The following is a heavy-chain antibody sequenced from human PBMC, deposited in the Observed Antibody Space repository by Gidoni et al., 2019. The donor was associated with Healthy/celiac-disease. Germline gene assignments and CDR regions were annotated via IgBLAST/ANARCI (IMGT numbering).Heavy chain of an antibody. CDR3: ARGMRLQPYYFDY. D-gene: IGHD1-1*01. J-gene: IGHJ4*02. CDR1: GFTFSSYS. CDR2: ISSSSSYI. V-gene: IGHV3-21*01. Sequence: EVQLVESGGGLVKPGGSLRLSCAASGFTFSSYSMNWVRQAPGKGLEWVSSISSSSSYIYYADSVKGRFTISRDNAKNSLYLQMNSLRAEDTAVYYCARGMRLQPYYFDYWGQGTLVTVSS.